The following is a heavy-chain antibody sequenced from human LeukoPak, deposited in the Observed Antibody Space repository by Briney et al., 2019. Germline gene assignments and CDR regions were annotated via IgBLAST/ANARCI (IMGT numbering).Heavy chain of an antibody. V-gene: IGHV4-59*12. CDR1: GGSISSYY. Sequence: PSETLSLTCTVSGGSISSYYWSWIRQPPGKGLEWIGYIYHSGSTYYNPSLKSRVTISVDRSKNQFSLKLSSVTAADTAVYYCAREYDSSGYYGDWGQGTLVTVSS. D-gene: IGHD3-22*01. J-gene: IGHJ4*02. CDR3: AREYDSSGYYGD. CDR2: IYHSGST.